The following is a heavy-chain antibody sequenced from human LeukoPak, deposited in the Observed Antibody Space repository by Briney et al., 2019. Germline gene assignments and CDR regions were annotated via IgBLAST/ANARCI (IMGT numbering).Heavy chain of an antibody. Sequence: GGSLRLSCAASGFTSSDYYMSWIRQAPGKGLEWVSYISSSGSTIYYADSVKGRFTISRDNAKNSLYLQMNSLRAEDTAVYYCARSNDFWSGHPPYYFDYWGQGTLVTVSS. D-gene: IGHD3-3*01. CDR3: ARSNDFWSGHPPYYFDY. CDR2: ISSSGSTI. CDR1: GFTSSDYY. J-gene: IGHJ4*02. V-gene: IGHV3-11*04.